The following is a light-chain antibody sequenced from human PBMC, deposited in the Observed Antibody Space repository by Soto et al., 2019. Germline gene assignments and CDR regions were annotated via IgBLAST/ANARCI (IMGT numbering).Light chain of an antibody. J-gene: IGLJ2*01. CDR1: ISNIGSNF. V-gene: IGLV1-47*01. Sequence: QSLLTQPPSASGTPGQRVTISCSGSISNIGSNFIYWYQQFPGTAPKLLIFRNNERPSGVPDRFSGSKSGNSASLAISGLRSEDEADYHCAAWDDSLSGVVFGGGTKLTVL. CDR2: RNN. CDR3: AAWDDSLSGVV.